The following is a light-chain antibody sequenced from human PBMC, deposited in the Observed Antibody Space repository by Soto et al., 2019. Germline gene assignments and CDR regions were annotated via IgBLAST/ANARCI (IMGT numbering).Light chain of an antibody. J-gene: IGKJ1*01. Sequence: EIVMAQSPATLAVSPGERVTLSCRAIQSISSNLAWYQQKPGQAPRLLIFGASTRATGIPARFSGSGSGTDFTLSISGLQSEDFAFYYCQQYYSWPPTFGQGTKVDIK. CDR1: QSISSN. V-gene: IGKV3-15*01. CDR3: QQYYSWPPT. CDR2: GAS.